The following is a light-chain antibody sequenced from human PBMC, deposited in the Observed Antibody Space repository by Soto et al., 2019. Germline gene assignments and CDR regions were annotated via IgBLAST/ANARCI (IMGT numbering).Light chain of an antibody. Sequence: QSALTQPRSVSGSPGQSVTISCTATGSDVGDSSHVSWYQLHPGKAPKLMIYVNSNRPSGVPDRFSASKSGTSASLAITGLQTEDEAEDYCQSYYSSLSGWVFGGGTKLTVL. J-gene: IGLJ3*02. V-gene: IGLV2-11*01. CDR1: GSDVGDSSH. CDR3: QSYYSSLSGWV. CDR2: VNS.